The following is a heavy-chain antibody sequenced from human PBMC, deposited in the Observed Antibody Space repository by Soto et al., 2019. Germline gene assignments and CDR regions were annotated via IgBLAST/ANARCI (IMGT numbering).Heavy chain of an antibody. CDR1: GGTFSSYP. J-gene: IGHJ4*02. CDR3: ERVGRLVGTVGATAEYYFDY. D-gene: IGHD1-26*01. Sequence: SVKVSCKASGGTFSSYPISCVRQAPGQGLEWMGGIIPIFGTANYAQKFQGRVTITADESTSTAYMELSSLRSEDTAVYYCERVGRLVGTVGATAEYYFDYWGQGTLVTVSS. CDR2: IIPIFGTA. V-gene: IGHV1-69*13.